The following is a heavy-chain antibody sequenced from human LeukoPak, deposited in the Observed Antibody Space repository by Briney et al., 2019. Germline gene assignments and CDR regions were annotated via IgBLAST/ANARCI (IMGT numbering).Heavy chain of an antibody. Sequence: GGSLRLSCAASGFTFSSYAMNWVRQAPGKGLEWLSYISSSGRTTYYADSVKGRFTISRDNAKNSMYLQMNSLTDKDTAVYYCAKVTSGLYSPLDIWGQGTLVIVSS. CDR1: GFTFSSYA. J-gene: IGHJ4*02. V-gene: IGHV3-48*03. D-gene: IGHD6-19*01. CDR3: AKVTSGLYSPLDI. CDR2: ISSSGRTT.